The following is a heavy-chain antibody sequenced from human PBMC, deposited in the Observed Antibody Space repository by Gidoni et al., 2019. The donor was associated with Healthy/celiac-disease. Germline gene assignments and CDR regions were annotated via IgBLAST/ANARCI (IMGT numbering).Heavy chain of an antibody. Sequence: EVQLVESGGGLVQPGRSLRLSCAASGFTFDDYAMHWVRQAPGKGLEWVSGISWNSGSIGYADSVKGRFTISRDNAKNSLYLQMNSLRAEDTALYYCAKEQQLEGGAFDYWGQGTLVTVSS. V-gene: IGHV3-9*01. CDR1: GFTFDDYA. D-gene: IGHD6-13*01. CDR3: AKEQQLEGGAFDY. J-gene: IGHJ4*02. CDR2: ISWNSGSI.